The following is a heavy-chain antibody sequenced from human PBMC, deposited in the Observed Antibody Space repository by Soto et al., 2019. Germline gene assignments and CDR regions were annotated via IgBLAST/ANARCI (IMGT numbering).Heavy chain of an antibody. D-gene: IGHD3-10*01. CDR3: AGGPWARYYGSGSYYPYYYYGMDV. Sequence: SETLSLTCAVYGGSFSGYYWSWIRQPPGKGLEWIGEINHSGSTNYNPSLKSRVTISVDTSKNQFSLKLSSVTAADTAVYYCAGGPWARYYGSGSYYPYYYYGMDVWGQGTTVTVSS. CDR1: GGSFSGYY. V-gene: IGHV4-34*01. CDR2: INHSGST. J-gene: IGHJ6*02.